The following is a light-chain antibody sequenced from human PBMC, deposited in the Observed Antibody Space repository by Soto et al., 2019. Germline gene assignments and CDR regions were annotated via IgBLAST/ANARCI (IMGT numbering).Light chain of an antibody. CDR2: EAS. Sequence: QSALTQPASVSGSPGQPITISCAGTSSDVGSYDLVSWYQQYPGKAPKLMIYEASERPSGVSYRFSGSKSANTASLTTSGLQAEDVADYYCCSYAGDSTYVFGTGTKVTAL. J-gene: IGLJ1*01. V-gene: IGLV2-23*01. CDR3: CSYAGDSTYV. CDR1: SSDVGSYDL.